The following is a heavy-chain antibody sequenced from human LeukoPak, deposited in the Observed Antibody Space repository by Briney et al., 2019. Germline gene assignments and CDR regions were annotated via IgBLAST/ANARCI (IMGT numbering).Heavy chain of an antibody. Sequence: GGSLRLSCAASGFTFSSYGMHWVRQAPGKGLEWVAVISYDGSNKYYADSVKGRFTISRDNSKNTLYLQMNSLRAEDTAVYYCAKDVERLDYFDYWGQGTLATVSS. CDR1: GFTFSSYG. D-gene: IGHD3-9*01. V-gene: IGHV3-30*18. CDR2: ISYDGSNK. CDR3: AKDVERLDYFDY. J-gene: IGHJ4*02.